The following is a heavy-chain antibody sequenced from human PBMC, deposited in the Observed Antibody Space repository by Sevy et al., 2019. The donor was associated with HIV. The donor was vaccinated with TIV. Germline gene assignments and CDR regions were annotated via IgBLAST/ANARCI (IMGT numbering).Heavy chain of an antibody. D-gene: IGHD2-2*02. J-gene: IGHJ6*02. CDR2: ITGSGGST. CDR1: GFTFSRNA. V-gene: IGHV3-23*01. Sequence: GGSLRLSCAASGFTFSRNAMSWVRQAPGKGLEWASGITGSGGSTYYADSVKGRFTISRDNSKNTRYLQMNSLGVEDMAVYYCAKVGYCSSTSCYSIYYGMDVWGQGTTVTVSS. CDR3: AKVGYCSSTSCYSIYYGMDV.